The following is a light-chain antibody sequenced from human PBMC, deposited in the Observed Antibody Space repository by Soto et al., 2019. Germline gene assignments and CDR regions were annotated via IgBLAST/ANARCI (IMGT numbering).Light chain of an antibody. Sequence: DIQMTQSPSSLSASVGDRVTIXXRASQSIGQHLNWYQQKPGTAPKFXRDSASNLQSGGPSRFSGSGAGTDFTLTGNSLQPEDFATYYCQQGYTSAITFGQGTRLEIK. CDR1: QSIGQH. V-gene: IGKV1-39*01. CDR2: SAS. J-gene: IGKJ5*01. CDR3: QQGYTSAIT.